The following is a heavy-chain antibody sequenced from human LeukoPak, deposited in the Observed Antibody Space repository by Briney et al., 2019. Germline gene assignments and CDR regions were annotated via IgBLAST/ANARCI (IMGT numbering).Heavy chain of an antibody. J-gene: IGHJ4*02. CDR1: GDSISSNSYY. CDR3: ARAHGDYLPLYYFDY. Sequence: SETLSLTCTVSGDSISSNSYYWGWIRQPPGKGLEWIGSIYYSGSTYYNPSLKSRVTISVDTSKNQFSLKLSSVTAADTAVYYCARAHGDYLPLYYFDYWGQGTLVTVSS. CDR2: IYYSGST. V-gene: IGHV4-39*07. D-gene: IGHD4-17*01.